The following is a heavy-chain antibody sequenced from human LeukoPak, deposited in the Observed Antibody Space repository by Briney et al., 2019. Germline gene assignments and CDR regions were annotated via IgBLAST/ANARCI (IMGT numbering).Heavy chain of an antibody. CDR2: INGDGSST. Sequence: GGSLRLSCAVSGFALSTYWMHWVREASGKGLVGVSGINGDGSSTSYAESVKGRFTISRDNAKNTLCLQMNSLRAEDTAVYYCARDQGYQVVDPWGQGTLVTVSS. V-gene: IGHV3-74*01. CDR3: ARDQGYQVVDP. J-gene: IGHJ5*02. D-gene: IGHD2-2*01. CDR1: GFALSTYW.